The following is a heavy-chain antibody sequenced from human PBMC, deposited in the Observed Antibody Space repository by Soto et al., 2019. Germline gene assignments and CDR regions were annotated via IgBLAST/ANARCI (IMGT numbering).Heavy chain of an antibody. V-gene: IGHV1-8*01. J-gene: IGHJ4*02. CDR3: ARGVSAGVDY. CDR2: MQPSTGRT. D-gene: IGHD1-26*01. Sequence: QVQLVQSGAEVREPGASVKVSCKASGYSCTSLDINWVRQTAGQGLEWMGWMQPSTGRTGYAQKFQGRVTMTRDTSINIAYMELTTLTSDDTAFSYCARGVSAGVDYWGQGTLVTVSS. CDR1: GYSCTSLD.